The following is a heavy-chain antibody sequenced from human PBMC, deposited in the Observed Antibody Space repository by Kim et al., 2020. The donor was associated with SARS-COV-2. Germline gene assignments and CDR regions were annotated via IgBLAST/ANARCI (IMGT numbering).Heavy chain of an antibody. D-gene: IGHD4-4*01. J-gene: IGHJ4*02. CDR2: T. V-gene: IGHV1-2*07. Sequence: TNYAHKLQGRVTMTRDTSISTAYMELSSLRSDDTAVYYCARDATVTSFHYWGQGTLVTVSS. CDR3: ARDATVTSFHY.